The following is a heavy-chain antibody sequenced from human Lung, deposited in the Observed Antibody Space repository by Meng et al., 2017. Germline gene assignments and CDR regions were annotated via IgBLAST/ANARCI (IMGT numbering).Heavy chain of an antibody. V-gene: IGHV4-34*01. J-gene: IGHJ4*02. CDR3: ARGPTTMAHDFDY. CDR1: GGSFSDYY. D-gene: IGHD4-11*01. Sequence: QGQLRQWGAGLLKPPETLSLPCVVSGGSFSDYYWSWIRQPPGKGLEWIGEINHSGSTNYNPSLESRATISVDTSQNNLSLKLSSVTAADSAVYYCARGPTTMAHDFDYWGQGTLVTVSS. CDR2: INHSGST.